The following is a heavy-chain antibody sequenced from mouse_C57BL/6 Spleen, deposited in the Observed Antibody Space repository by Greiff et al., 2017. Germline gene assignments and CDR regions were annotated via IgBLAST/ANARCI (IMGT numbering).Heavy chain of an antibody. CDR2: ISSGSSTI. D-gene: IGHD2-4*01. J-gene: IGHJ2*01. CDR1: GFTFSDYG. CDR3: ARRIYYDYDYFDY. V-gene: IGHV5-17*01. Sequence: EVKLVESGGGLVKPGGSLKLSCAASGFTFSDYGMHWVRQAPEKGLEWVAYISSGSSTIYYADTVKGRFTISRDNAKNTLFLQMTSLRSEDTAMYYCARRIYYDYDYFDYWGQGTTLTVSS.